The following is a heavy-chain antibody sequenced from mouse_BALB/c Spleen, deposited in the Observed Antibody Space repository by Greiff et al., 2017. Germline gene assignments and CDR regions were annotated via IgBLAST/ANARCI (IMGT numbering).Heavy chain of an antibody. J-gene: IGHJ2*01. CDR1: GFTFSSYT. CDR2: ISNGGGST. V-gene: IGHV5-12-2*01. CDR3: ARRGYYYGSSYSYYFDY. D-gene: IGHD1-1*01. Sequence: EVMLVESGGGLVQPGGSLKLSCAASGFTFSSYTMSWVRQTPEKRLEWVAYISNGGGSTYYPDTVKGRFTISRDNAKNTRYLQMSSLKSEDTAMYYCARRGYYYGSSYSYYFDYWGQGTTLTVSS.